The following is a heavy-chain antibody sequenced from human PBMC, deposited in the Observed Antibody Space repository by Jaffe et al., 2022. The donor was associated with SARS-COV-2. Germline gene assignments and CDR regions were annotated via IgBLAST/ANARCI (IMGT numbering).Heavy chain of an antibody. J-gene: IGHJ4*02. CDR3: ARDHSSGYYYADY. V-gene: IGHV3-23*01. CDR1: GFTFSSYA. Sequence: EVQLLESGGGLVQPGGSLRLSCAASGFTFSSYAMSWVRQAPGKGLEWVSAISGSGGSTYYADSVKGRFTISRDNSKNTLYLQMNSLRAEDTAVYYCARDHSSGYYYADYWGQGTLVTVSS. CDR2: ISGSGGST. D-gene: IGHD3-22*01.